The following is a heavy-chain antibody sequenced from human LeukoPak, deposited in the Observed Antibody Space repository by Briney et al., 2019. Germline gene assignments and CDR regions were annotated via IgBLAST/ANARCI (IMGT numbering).Heavy chain of an antibody. Sequence: GGSPRLSCAASGLTFSIHWMNWVRQAPGKGLEWVSYISSSGSTIYYADSVKGRFTISRDNAKNSLYLQMNSLRPEDTAVYYCAKLWNEVGATIYWGQGTLVSVSS. CDR2: ISSSGSTI. V-gene: IGHV3-48*04. J-gene: IGHJ4*02. CDR1: GLTFSIHW. CDR3: AKLWNEVGATIY. D-gene: IGHD1-26*01.